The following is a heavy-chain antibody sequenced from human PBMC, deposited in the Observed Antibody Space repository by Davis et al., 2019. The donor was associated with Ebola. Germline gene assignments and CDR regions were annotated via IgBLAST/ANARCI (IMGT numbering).Heavy chain of an antibody. V-gene: IGHV3-48*04. CDR3: ARDVELRGVTNNWFDP. J-gene: IGHJ5*02. D-gene: IGHD3-10*01. CDR2: ISHSSTTM. CDR1: GFTSSDYG. Sequence: PGESLKISCAASGFTSSDYGMNWVRQAPGKGLEWVSFISHSSTTMYYADSVKGRFTISRDNAKNSLYLQMNSLRAEDTAVYYCARDVELRGVTNNWFDPWGQGTLVTVSS.